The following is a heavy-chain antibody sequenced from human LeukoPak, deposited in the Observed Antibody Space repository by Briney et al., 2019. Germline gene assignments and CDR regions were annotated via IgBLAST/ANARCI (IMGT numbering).Heavy chain of an antibody. J-gene: IGHJ4*02. CDR1: GFPFSSYS. V-gene: IGHV3-23*01. D-gene: IGHD4-23*01. Sequence: PGGSLRLSCAASGFPFSSYSMNWVRQAPGKGLEWVSSINGGGGSTYYADSVKGRFTISRDNSNNTLYLQMNSLRAEDTAVYYCAKLGGNVGFWGQGTLVTVSS. CDR2: INGGGGST. CDR3: AKLGGNVGF.